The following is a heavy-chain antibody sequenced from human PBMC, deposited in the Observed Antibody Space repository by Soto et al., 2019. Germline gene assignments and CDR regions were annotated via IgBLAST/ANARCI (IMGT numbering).Heavy chain of an antibody. Sequence: QVQLQESGPGLVKPSETLSLTCTVSGDTITSFSWNWIRQSAGKGLEWSGRISTTGNTDYNPSLESRVTMSLSTSKNQFSLKLTSVPAADRAVYYCEGESGENWSYEAYWGQGTLVTVSS. CDR1: GDTITSFS. CDR3: EGESGENWSYEAY. D-gene: IGHD1-7*01. CDR2: ISTTGNT. J-gene: IGHJ4*02. V-gene: IGHV4-4*07.